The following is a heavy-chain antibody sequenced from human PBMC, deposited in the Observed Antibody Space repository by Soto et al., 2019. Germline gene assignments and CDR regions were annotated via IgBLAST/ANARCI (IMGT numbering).Heavy chain of an antibody. CDR1: GFTFSSYG. Sequence: QVQLVESGGGVVQPGRSLRLSCAASGFTFSSYGMHWVRQAPGKGLEWVAVISYDGSNKYYADSVKGRFTISRDNSKNTLHLQMTSLVAEDTAVYYCAKAGRGYRISTSCYDLYYYYGMDVWGQGTTVTVSS. V-gene: IGHV3-30*18. CDR2: ISYDGSNK. D-gene: IGHD2-2*01. J-gene: IGHJ6*02. CDR3: AKAGRGYRISTSCYDLYYYYGMDV.